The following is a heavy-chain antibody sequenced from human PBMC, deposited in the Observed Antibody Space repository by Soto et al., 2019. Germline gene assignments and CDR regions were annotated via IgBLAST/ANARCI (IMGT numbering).Heavy chain of an antibody. D-gene: IGHD3-22*01. J-gene: IGHJ6*02. CDR1: GYTFTGYY. Sequence: ASVKVSCKASGYTFTGYYMHWVRQAPGQGLEWMGWINPNSGGTNYAQKFQGWVTMTRDTSISTAYMELSRLRSDDTAVYYCAREGGPIDYYYYGMDVWGQGPRSPSP. V-gene: IGHV1-2*04. CDR2: INPNSGGT. CDR3: AREGGPIDYYYYGMDV.